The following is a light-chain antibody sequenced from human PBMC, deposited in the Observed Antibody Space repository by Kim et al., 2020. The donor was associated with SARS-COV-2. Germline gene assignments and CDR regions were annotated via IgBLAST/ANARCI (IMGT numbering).Light chain of an antibody. CDR1: HSINSY. J-gene: IGKJ5*01. V-gene: IGKV3-11*01. CDR2: DAS. Sequence: EIVLTQSPATLSLSPGERATLSCMTSHSINSYLAWYQQKPGQAPRLLIYDASIRATGVPVRFSGSGSGTDFTLTISSLEPEDVAVYYCQPRSSCPPFGQGTRLEIK. CDR3: QPRSSCPP.